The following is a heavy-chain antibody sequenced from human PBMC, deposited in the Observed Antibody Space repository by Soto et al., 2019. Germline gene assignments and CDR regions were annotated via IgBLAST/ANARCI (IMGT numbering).Heavy chain of an antibody. Sequence: PGGSLKLSCAASGFTFSDYYMSWIRLAPGKGLEWVSYISTSGTTIYYADSVRGRFTISRDNAKNSLYLQMNNLRAEDTAVYYCARRDWYFDLWGRGTLVTVSS. J-gene: IGHJ2*01. CDR2: ISTSGTTI. V-gene: IGHV3-11*01. CDR3: ARRDWYFDL. CDR1: GFTFSDYY.